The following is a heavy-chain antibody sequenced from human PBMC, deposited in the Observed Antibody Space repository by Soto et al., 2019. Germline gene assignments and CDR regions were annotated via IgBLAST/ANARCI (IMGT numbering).Heavy chain of an antibody. D-gene: IGHD2-2*01. J-gene: IGHJ3*02. V-gene: IGHV3-33*08. CDR1: GFTFSNYG. Sequence: HPGGSLRLSCAASGFTFSNYGMHWVRQAPGKGLEWVAVIWYDGSNKYYADSVKGRFTISRDNSKNTLYLQMNSLRAEDTAVYYCARDGEPIGYCSSTSCPGGAFDIWGQGTMVTVSS. CDR3: ARDGEPIGYCSSTSCPGGAFDI. CDR2: IWYDGSNK.